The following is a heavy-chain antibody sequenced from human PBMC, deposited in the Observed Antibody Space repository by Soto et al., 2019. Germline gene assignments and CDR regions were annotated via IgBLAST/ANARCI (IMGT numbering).Heavy chain of an antibody. D-gene: IGHD6-25*01. Sequence: EVLLVESGGGLVQPGGSMRLACAASGLTLSHYWMHWVRQFPEKGLVWVAEISNDERNIRTSYADSVKGRFTVSRDDAKITLYLQMNSLRGDDTAVYYCASLSAPDDFWGQGAQVTVSS. V-gene: IGHV3-74*01. CDR1: GLTLSHYW. J-gene: IGHJ4*02. CDR2: ISNDERNI. CDR3: ASLSAPDDF.